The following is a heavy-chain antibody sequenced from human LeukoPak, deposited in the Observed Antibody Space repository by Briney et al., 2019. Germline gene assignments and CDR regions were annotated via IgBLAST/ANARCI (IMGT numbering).Heavy chain of an antibody. V-gene: IGHV1-18*01. CDR1: GYTFTSYG. J-gene: IGHJ4*02. CDR2: ISAYNGNT. D-gene: IGHD6-19*01. CDR3: ATEIYSSGWYVVGGVY. Sequence: ASVKVSCKASGYTFTSYGISWVRQAPGQGLEWMGWISAYNGNTIYAQKFQGRVTMTEDTSTDTAYMELSSLRSEDTAVYYCATEIYSSGWYVVGGVYWGQGTLVTVSS.